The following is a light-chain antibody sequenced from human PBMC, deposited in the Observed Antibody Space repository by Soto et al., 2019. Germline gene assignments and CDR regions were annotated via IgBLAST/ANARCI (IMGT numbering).Light chain of an antibody. CDR2: VAS. V-gene: IGKV3-20*01. CDR3: QQHGSGPWT. J-gene: IGKJ1*01. Sequence: EIVLTHSPDTLSLSPGERATLSCRASQSVSSSNLAWYQHKPGQAPRLLIYVASRRATGIPDRFSGSGSGTEFTLTSTRLEPADFAVYYCQQHGSGPWTFGQGTKVEIK. CDR1: QSVSSSN.